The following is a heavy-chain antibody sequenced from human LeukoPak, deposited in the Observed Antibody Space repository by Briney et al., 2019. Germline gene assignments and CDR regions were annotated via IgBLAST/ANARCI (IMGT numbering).Heavy chain of an antibody. J-gene: IGHJ3*02. CDR3: ATGVVGATGFDAFDI. D-gene: IGHD1-26*01. CDR1: GYTLTELS. CDR2: IDPEGGET. Sequence: GASVKVSCKVSGYTLTELSMHWVRQAPGKGLEWMGGIDPEGGETIYAQKFQGRVTMTEDTSTDTAYMELSSLRSEDTAVYYCATGVVGATGFDAFDIWGQGTMVTVSS. V-gene: IGHV1-24*01.